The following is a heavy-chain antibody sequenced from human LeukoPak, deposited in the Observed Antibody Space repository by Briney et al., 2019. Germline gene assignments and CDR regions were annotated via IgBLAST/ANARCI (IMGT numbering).Heavy chain of an antibody. CDR1: GFTFSSYG. CDR2: IWYDGSNK. Sequence: GRSLRLSCAASGFTFSSYGMHWVRQAPGKGLEWVAVIWYDGSNKYYADSVKGRFTISRDNSKNTLYLQMNGLRAEDTAVYYCAKGDDYYDGGNLDYWGQGTLVTVSS. D-gene: IGHD3-22*01. J-gene: IGHJ4*02. CDR3: AKGDDYYDGGNLDY. V-gene: IGHV3-33*06.